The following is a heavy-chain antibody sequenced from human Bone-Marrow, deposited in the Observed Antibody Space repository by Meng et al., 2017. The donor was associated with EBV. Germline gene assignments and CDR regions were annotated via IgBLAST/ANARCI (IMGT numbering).Heavy chain of an antibody. J-gene: IGHJ4*02. Sequence: SGAEGQRPGSPVKVPCKASGAPFSSYAISWVRQAPGQGLEWLGGLIPMFGAPNYAQKFQGRVTITADESTSTHYMELSSLRSEDTAVYYCASESGRGYTPDYWGQGTLVTVSS. CDR1: GAPFSSYA. D-gene: IGHD3-10*01. CDR2: LIPMFGAP. V-gene: IGHV1-69*01. CDR3: ASESGRGYTPDY.